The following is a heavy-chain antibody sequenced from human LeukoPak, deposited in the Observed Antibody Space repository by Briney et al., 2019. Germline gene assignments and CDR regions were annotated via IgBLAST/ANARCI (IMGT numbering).Heavy chain of an antibody. CDR1: GGSISSYY. D-gene: IGHD1-26*01. J-gene: IGHJ5*02. Sequence: PSETLSLTCTVSGGSISSYYWSWIRQPPGKGLEYIGYIYYTGSTNYNPSLKSRVTISLDTSKNQFSLKLSSVTAADTAVYYCARDAIVGATNWFDPWGQGTLVTVSS. V-gene: IGHV4-59*01. CDR3: ARDAIVGATNWFDP. CDR2: IYYTGST.